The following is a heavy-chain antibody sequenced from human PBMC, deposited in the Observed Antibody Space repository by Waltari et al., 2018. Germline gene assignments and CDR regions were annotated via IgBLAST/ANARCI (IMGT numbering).Heavy chain of an antibody. D-gene: IGHD6-13*01. CDR1: GASFSSSGYY. CDR3: ARDGAAAAGLDY. CDR2: IFQRRET. V-gene: IGHV4-31*03. J-gene: IGHJ4*02. Sequence: QVQLQESGPGLVKPSQTLSLTCTVSGASFSSSGYYWSWIRQHPGKGLGWIGYIFQRRETYYNPNCVSRVRISVVTSQNQFSRGLNSATAADTAVYYCARDGAAAAGLDYWRQGTLVTVSS.